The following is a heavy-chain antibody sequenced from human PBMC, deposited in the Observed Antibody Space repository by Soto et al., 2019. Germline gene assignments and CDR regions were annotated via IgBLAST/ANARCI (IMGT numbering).Heavy chain of an antibody. CDR2: IYWDDDK. CDR1: GFSLSTSGVG. Sequence: QITLKESGPTLVKPTQTLTLTCTFSGFSLSTSGVGVGWIRQPPGKALEWLALIYWDDDKRYSPSLKSRLTITKDTSKNQVVLTMTNMDPVDTATYDCAHRRSREPLVGHFDYWGQGTLVTVSS. CDR3: AHRRSREPLVGHFDY. J-gene: IGHJ4*02. D-gene: IGHD1-26*01. V-gene: IGHV2-5*02.